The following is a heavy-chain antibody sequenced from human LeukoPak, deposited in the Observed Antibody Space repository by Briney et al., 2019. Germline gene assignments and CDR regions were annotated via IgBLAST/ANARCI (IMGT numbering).Heavy chain of an antibody. D-gene: IGHD6-19*01. CDR2: INTNTGNP. Sequence: AASVKVSCKASGYTLTSYAMNWVRQAPGQGLEWMGWINTNTGNPTYAQGFTGRFVFSLDTSVSTAYLQISSLKAEDTAVYYCATLAGNHYYYYYMDVWGKGTTVTVSS. CDR1: GYTLTSYA. J-gene: IGHJ6*03. CDR3: ATLAGNHYYYYYMDV. V-gene: IGHV7-4-1*02.